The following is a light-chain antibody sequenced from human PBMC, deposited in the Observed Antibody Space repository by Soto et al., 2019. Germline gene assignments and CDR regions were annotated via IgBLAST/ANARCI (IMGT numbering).Light chain of an antibody. J-gene: IGKJ1*01. Sequence: VLTQSPATLSLSPGERATLSCRASQNVGTFLAWYQLKPGQAPRLLIYGTSSRATGIPDRFSGSGSGTDFTLTISRLEPEDFAIYYCQQYENSPKTFGQGTKVDIK. CDR2: GTS. CDR3: QQYENSPKT. V-gene: IGKV3-20*01. CDR1: QNVGTF.